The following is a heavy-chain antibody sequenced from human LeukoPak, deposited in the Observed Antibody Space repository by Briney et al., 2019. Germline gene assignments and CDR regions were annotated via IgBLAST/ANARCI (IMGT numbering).Heavy chain of an antibody. CDR1: GGSFSGYY. J-gene: IGHJ4*02. D-gene: IGHD2-2*01. V-gene: IGHV4-34*01. CDR2: INHSGST. CDR3: ARLGFGIVVVPAGFDY. Sequence: SETLSLTCAVYGGSFSGYYWSWIRQPPGKGLEWIGEINHSGSTNYNPSPKSRVTISVDTSKNQFSLKLSSVTAADTAVYYCARLGFGIVVVPAGFDYWGQGTLVTVSS.